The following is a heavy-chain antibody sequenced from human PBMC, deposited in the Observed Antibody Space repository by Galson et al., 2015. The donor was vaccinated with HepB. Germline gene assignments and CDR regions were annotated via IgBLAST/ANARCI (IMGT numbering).Heavy chain of an antibody. Sequence: SETLSLTCTVSGGSISSSSYYWGWIRQPPGKGLEWIGSIYYSGSTYYNPSLKSRVTISVDTSKNQFSLKLSSVTAADTAVYYCARRRETIVVVPAANTHYYYYYMDVWGKGTTVTVSS. V-gene: IGHV4-39*01. D-gene: IGHD2-2*01. CDR2: IYYSGST. CDR3: ARRRETIVVVPAANTHYYYYYMDV. CDR1: GGSISSSSYY. J-gene: IGHJ6*03.